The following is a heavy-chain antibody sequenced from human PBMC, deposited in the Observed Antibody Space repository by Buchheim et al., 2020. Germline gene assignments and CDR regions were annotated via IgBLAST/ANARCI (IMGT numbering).Heavy chain of an antibody. CDR2: ITTGDGVT. J-gene: IGHJ4*02. D-gene: IGHD3-10*01. CDR1: GYTFTSYA. V-gene: IGHV1-3*04. Sequence: QVHLVQSGAEMKKPGVSVKVSCKASGYTFTSYAIHWVRQAPGQSLEWMGWITTGDGVTKYSRKFQGSVTITRDTSASTAYMELSSLRSEDTALYYCAKSGSVSYPFLDHWGQGTL. CDR3: AKSGSVSYPFLDH.